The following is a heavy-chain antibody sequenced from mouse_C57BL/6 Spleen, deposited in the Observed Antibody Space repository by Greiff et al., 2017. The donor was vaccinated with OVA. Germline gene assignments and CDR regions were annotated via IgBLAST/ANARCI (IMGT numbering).Heavy chain of an antibody. D-gene: IGHD1-1*01. Sequence: QVQLQPGAELVKPGASVKLSCKASGYTFTSYWMQWVKQRPGQGLEWIGEIDPSDSYTNYNQKFKGKATLTVDTSSSTAYMQLSSLTSEDSAVYYCARCYYGSSYWYFDVWGTGTTVTVSS. CDR1: GYTFTSYW. CDR3: ARCYYGSSYWYFDV. CDR2: IDPSDSYT. V-gene: IGHV1-50*01. J-gene: IGHJ1*03.